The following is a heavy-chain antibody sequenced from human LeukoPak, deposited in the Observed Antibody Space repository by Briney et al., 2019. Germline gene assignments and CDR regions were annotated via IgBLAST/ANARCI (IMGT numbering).Heavy chain of an antibody. CDR2: ISGSGGST. CDR1: GFTFSSYA. Sequence: PGGSLRLSCAASGFTFSSYAMSWVRQAPGKGLEWVSAISGSGGSTYYADSVKGRFTISRDNSKDTLYMQVNSLRAEDTAVYYCAKDDLYGFFDYWGQGTLVTVSS. D-gene: IGHD3-10*01. V-gene: IGHV3-23*01. J-gene: IGHJ4*02. CDR3: AKDDLYGFFDY.